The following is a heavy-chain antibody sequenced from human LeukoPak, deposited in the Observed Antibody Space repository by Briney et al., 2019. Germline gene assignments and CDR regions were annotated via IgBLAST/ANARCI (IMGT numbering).Heavy chain of an antibody. CDR3: AGSIAVAGTIDY. D-gene: IGHD6-19*01. CDR2: IWYDGSNK. Sequence: GGSLRLSCAASGFTFSSHGMHWVRQAPGKGLEGVAVIWYDGSNKYYADSVKGRFTISRDNSKNTLYLQMNSLRVEDTAVYYCAGSIAVAGTIDYWGQGPLVTVSS. J-gene: IGHJ4*02. CDR1: GFTFSSHG. V-gene: IGHV3-33*01.